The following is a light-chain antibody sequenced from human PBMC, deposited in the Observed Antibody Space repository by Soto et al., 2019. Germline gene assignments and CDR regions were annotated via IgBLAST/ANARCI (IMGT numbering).Light chain of an antibody. V-gene: IGKV3-20*01. Sequence: DIVLTQSPGNLSLSPGEGGTLSCRASQSVFNNYLAWYQQKPGQAPRLLIYGASSRATDIPDRFSGSGSGTDFTLTISRLEPEDFAMYYCQQYASIPRTFGRGTKVDIK. CDR2: GAS. CDR1: QSVFNNY. J-gene: IGKJ1*01. CDR3: QQYASIPRT.